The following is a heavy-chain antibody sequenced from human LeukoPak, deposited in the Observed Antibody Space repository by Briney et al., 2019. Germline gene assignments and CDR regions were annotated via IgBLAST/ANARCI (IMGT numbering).Heavy chain of an antibody. D-gene: IGHD3-9*01. CDR1: GFTFSNCA. CDR3: AKWGDYDILTGYYDSDY. CDR2: IVGSGSST. J-gene: IGHJ4*02. V-gene: IGHV3-23*01. Sequence: GGSLRLSCAASGFTFSNCAMSWVRQAPGKGLEWVSAIVGSGSSTHYADSVKGRFTISRDNSKNTLYLQLNRLRAEDTAVYYCAKWGDYDILTGYYDSDYWGQGTLVTVSS.